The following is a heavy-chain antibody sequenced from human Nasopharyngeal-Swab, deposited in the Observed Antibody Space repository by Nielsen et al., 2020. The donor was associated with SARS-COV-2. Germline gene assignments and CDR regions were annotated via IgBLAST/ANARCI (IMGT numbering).Heavy chain of an antibody. J-gene: IGHJ6*03. Sequence: SETLSLTCTVSGGSISSYYWSWIRQPPGKGLEWIGYIYYSGSTNYNPSLKSRVTISADTSKNQFFLKLSSVTAADTAVYYCARTQRYYDSSGYYYYYMDVWGKGTTVTVSS. CDR2: IYYSGST. CDR1: GGSISSYY. D-gene: IGHD3-22*01. V-gene: IGHV4-59*01. CDR3: ARTQRYYDSSGYYYYYMDV.